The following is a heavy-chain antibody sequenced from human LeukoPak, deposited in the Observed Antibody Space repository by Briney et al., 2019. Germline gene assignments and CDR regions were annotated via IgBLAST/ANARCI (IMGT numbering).Heavy chain of an antibody. D-gene: IGHD3-22*01. V-gene: IGHV1-2*02. CDR3: ARDESAGYYDSSGYEDY. J-gene: IGHJ4*02. CDR1: GYTFTSYA. Sequence: RASVKVSCKASGYTFTSYAMNWVRQAPGQGLEWMGWINPNSGGTNYAQKFQGRVTMTRDTSISTAYMELSRLRSDDTAVYYCARDESAGYYDSSGYEDYWGQGTLVTVSS. CDR2: INPNSGGT.